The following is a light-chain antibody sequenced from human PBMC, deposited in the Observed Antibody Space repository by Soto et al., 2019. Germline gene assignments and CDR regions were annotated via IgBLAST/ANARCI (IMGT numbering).Light chain of an antibody. CDR2: DAS. CDR1: QAISDN. V-gene: IGKV3-15*01. CDR3: QQYNNWPPVT. J-gene: IGKJ1*01. Sequence: IVMTQSPATLSVSPGERATLSCRASQAISDNLAWYQHKPGQPPRLLIYDASTRATGIPARFSGSGSGTEFTLTISSLQSEDFAVYYCQQYNNWPPVTFGQGTKVDIK.